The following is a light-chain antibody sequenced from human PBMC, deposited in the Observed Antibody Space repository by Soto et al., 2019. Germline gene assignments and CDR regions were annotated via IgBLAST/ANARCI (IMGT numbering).Light chain of an antibody. V-gene: IGLV2-14*03. CDR1: SSDVGGFDS. J-gene: IGLJ1*01. CDR2: DVN. Sequence: QSALTQPASVSGSLGQSITISCTGTSSDVGGFDSVSWYQQHPGKAPKLILYDVNHRPSGVPHRFSGSKSANTASLTISGLQADDEAEYYCNSYTRGSTRYVFGTGTKLTVL. CDR3: NSYTRGSTRYV.